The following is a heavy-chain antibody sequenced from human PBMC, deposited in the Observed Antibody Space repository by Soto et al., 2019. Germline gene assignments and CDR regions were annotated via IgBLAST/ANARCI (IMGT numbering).Heavy chain of an antibody. V-gene: IGHV1-46*03. Sequence: QVQLVQSGAEVKKPGASVKVSCKASGYTFTSYYMHWVRQAPGQGLEWMGIINPSGGSTSYAQKFKGRVTMTRDTSTSTVYMELSSLRSEDTAVYYCARANERYSNYVNLMGFDYWSQGTLVTVSS. CDR1: GYTFTSYY. CDR3: ARANERYSNYVNLMGFDY. J-gene: IGHJ4*02. D-gene: IGHD4-4*01. CDR2: INPSGGST.